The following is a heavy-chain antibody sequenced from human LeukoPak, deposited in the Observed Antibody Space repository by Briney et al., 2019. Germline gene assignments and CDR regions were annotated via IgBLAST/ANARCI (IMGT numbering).Heavy chain of an antibody. J-gene: IGHJ6*03. CDR3: ARVCSSSSGRKYYYYMDV. Sequence: MPSETLSLTCTVSGYSISSGYYWGWIRQPPGKGLEWIGSIHHSGSTYYNPSLKSRVTISVDTSKNQFSLKLSSVTAADTAVYYCARVCSSSSGRKYYYYMDVWGKGTTVTVSS. V-gene: IGHV4-38-2*02. CDR2: IHHSGST. D-gene: IGHD6-6*01. CDR1: GYSISSGYY.